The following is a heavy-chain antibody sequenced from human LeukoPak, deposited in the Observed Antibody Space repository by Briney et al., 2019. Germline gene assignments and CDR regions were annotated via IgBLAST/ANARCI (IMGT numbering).Heavy chain of an antibody. CDR3: ARVLPPYCTNGVCYSGYYFDY. V-gene: IGHV4-39*07. J-gene: IGHJ4*02. D-gene: IGHD2-8*01. Sequence: SETLSLTCTVSGGSISSSSYYWGWIRQPPGKGLEWIGSIYYSGSTYYNPSLKSRVTISVDTSKNQFSLKLSSVTAADTAVYYCARVLPPYCTNGVCYSGYYFDYWGQGTLVTVSS. CDR1: GGSISSSSYY. CDR2: IYYSGST.